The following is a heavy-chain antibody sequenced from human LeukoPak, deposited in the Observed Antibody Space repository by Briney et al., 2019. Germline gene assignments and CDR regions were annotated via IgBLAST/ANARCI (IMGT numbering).Heavy chain of an antibody. CDR2: ISSSSSYI. D-gene: IGHD2-2*01. CDR3: AIGSVPAATGSVGY. V-gene: IGHV3-21*01. J-gene: IGHJ4*02. CDR1: GFTFSSYS. Sequence: GGSLRLSCAASGFTFSSYSMNWVRQAPGKGLEWVSSISSSSSYIYYADSVKGRFTISRDNAKNSLYLQMNSLRAEDTAVYYCAIGSVPAATGSVGYWGQGTLVTGSA.